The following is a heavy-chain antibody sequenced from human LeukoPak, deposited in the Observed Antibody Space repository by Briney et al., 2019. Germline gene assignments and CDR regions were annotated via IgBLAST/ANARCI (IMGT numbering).Heavy chain of an antibody. CDR1: GFTFSSYA. D-gene: IGHD6-13*01. CDR3: EVAGTVLNY. V-gene: IGHV3-23*01. J-gene: IGHJ4*02. Sequence: GGSLRLSCAASGFTFSSYAMCWVRQAPGKGLEWVSAISGSGGSTYYADSAKGRFTISRDNSKNTLYRQMNSQRAEDTDVYYCEVAGTVLNYWGPGTLLTVSS. CDR2: ISGSGGST.